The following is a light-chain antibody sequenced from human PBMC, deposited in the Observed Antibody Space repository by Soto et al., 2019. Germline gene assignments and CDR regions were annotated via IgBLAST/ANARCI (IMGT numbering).Light chain of an antibody. J-gene: IGLJ2*01. CDR3: SSYTTSATPVV. Sequence: QAVVTQPASVSGSPGQSITISCTGTSSDVGGYNYVSWYQQHPGKAPKLMIYEVSNRPSGVSNRFSGSKSGNTASLTISGSQAEDEADYYCSSYTTSATPVVFGGGTKLTVL. V-gene: IGLV2-14*01. CDR1: SSDVGGYNY. CDR2: EVS.